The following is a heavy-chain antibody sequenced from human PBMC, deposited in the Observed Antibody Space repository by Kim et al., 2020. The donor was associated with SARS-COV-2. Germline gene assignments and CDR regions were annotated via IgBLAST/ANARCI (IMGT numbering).Heavy chain of an antibody. D-gene: IGHD2-15*01. J-gene: IGHJ4*02. CDR1: GFTFSSHA. CDR2: ISDDGSNK. CDR3: ARGKYCSGGRCYSDYLDY. Sequence: GGSLRLSCAASGFTFSSHAMHWVRQAPGKGLEWVAVISDDGSNKYHADSAKGRFTVSRDNSKNTLFLQLNSLRAEDTAGYYCARGKYCSGGRCYSDYLDYGGQGTLATVSS. V-gene: IGHV3-30*04.